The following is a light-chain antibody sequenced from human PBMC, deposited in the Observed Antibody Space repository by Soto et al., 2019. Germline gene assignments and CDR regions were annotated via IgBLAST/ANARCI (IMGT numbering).Light chain of an antibody. CDR1: QTINNL. CDR3: QQYSSYPSLT. Sequence: DIQMTPSPSTPSARGGDRVSLTFPASQTINNLMAWYQQKPGQAPKLLIYKASNLETGVPSRFSGSGSGTEFTLTISSLQPDDFATYYCQQYSSYPSLTFGGGTKVDIK. V-gene: IGKV1-5*03. J-gene: IGKJ4*01. CDR2: KAS.